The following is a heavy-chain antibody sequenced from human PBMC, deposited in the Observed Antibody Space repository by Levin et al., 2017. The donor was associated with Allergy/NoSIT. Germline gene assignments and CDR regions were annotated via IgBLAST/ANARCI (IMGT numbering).Heavy chain of an antibody. J-gene: IGHJ1*01. CDR2: IKSKTDGETT. Sequence: GGSLRLSCAASGFTFSKAWMSWVRQAPGKGLEWVGRIKSKTDGETTDYAAPVKDRFTISRDDSKNTLYLQMNSLKTEDTAVYYCTTAAGDTLYFQHWGQGTLVTVSS. V-gene: IGHV3-15*01. D-gene: IGHD1-1*01. CDR1: GFTFSKAW. CDR3: TTAAGDTLYFQH.